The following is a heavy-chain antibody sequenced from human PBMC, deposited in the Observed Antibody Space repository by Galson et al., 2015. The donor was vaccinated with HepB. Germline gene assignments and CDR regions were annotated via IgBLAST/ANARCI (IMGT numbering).Heavy chain of an antibody. D-gene: IGHD3/OR15-3a*01. J-gene: IGHJ6*02. CDR2: IYPGDSDA. CDR1: GYNFPNYW. V-gene: IGHV5-51*01. CDR3: ARREYFYNGSASAYNFAMDV. Sequence: QSGAEVKKPGESLKISCKGSGYNFPNYWIGWVRQMPGKGLEWMGIIYPGDSDARYSPSFQGQVTISADKSITTAYLQWSSLKASDTATYYCARREYFYNGSASAYNFAMDVWGQGTTVSVSS.